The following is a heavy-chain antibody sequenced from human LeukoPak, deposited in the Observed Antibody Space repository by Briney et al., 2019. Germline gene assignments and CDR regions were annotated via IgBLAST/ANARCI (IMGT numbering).Heavy chain of an antibody. Sequence: GGSLRLSCAASGFTFSSYWMSWVRQAPGKGLEWVANIKQDGSEKYYVDSVKGRFTISRDNAKNSLYPQMNSLRAEDTAVYYCARDPDSPSTGDYYYGMDVWGQGTTVTVSS. V-gene: IGHV3-7*01. J-gene: IGHJ6*02. D-gene: IGHD7-27*01. CDR1: GFTFSSYW. CDR3: ARDPDSPSTGDYYYGMDV. CDR2: IKQDGSEK.